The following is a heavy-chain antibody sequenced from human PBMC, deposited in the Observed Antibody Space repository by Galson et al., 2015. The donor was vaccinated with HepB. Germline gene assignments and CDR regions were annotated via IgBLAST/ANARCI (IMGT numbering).Heavy chain of an antibody. CDR2: ISAYNGNT. V-gene: IGHV1-18*04. J-gene: IGHJ6*02. Sequence: SVKVSCKASGYTFTSYGISWVRQAPGQGLEWMGWISAYNGNTNYAQKLQGRVTMTTDTSTSTAYMELRSLRSDDTAVYYCARDEEPDRGYSYGNTYYYYGMDVWGQGTTVTVSS. CDR3: ARDEEPDRGYSYGNTYYYYGMDV. CDR1: GYTFTSYG. D-gene: IGHD5-18*01.